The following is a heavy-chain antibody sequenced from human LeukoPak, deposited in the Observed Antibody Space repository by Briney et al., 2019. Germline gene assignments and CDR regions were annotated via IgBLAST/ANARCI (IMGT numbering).Heavy chain of an antibody. D-gene: IGHD6-13*01. V-gene: IGHV3-48*03. CDR2: ISSSGSTI. Sequence: PGGSLRLSCAASGFTFSSYEMNWVRQAPGKGLEWVSYISSSGSTIYYADSVKGRFTISRDNAKNSLYLQMNSLRAEDTAVYFCAREGGEQELANWGQGTLVTVSS. CDR3: AREGGEQELAN. CDR1: GFTFSSYE. J-gene: IGHJ4*02.